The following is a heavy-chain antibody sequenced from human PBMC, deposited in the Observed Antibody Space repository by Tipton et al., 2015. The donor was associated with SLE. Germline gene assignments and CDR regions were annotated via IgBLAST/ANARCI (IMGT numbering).Heavy chain of an antibody. J-gene: IGHJ2*01. V-gene: IGHV3-23*01. CDR1: GFTFSSYA. Sequence: SLRLSCAASGFTFSSYAMSWVRQAPGKGLEWVSAISGSGGSTYYADSVKGRFTISRDNSKNTLYLQMNSLRAEDTAVYYCAKDQASYGSSSGKYFDLWGRGTLVTVSS. CDR2: ISGSGGST. CDR3: AKDQASYGSSSGKYFDL. D-gene: IGHD6-6*01.